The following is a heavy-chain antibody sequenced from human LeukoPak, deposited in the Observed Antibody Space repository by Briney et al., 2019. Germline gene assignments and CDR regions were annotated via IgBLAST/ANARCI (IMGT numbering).Heavy chain of an antibody. Sequence: GGSLKLSRAASGFTFSDSTIHWVRQASGKGLEWVGRIRTKPNTYATAYAASVKGRFTISRDDSKNTAYLQMNSLKTDDTAVYYCTRHTERNSDWGQGTLVTVSS. J-gene: IGHJ4*02. CDR1: GFTFSDST. V-gene: IGHV3-73*01. CDR2: IRTKPNTYAT. D-gene: IGHD2/OR15-2a*01. CDR3: TRHTERNSD.